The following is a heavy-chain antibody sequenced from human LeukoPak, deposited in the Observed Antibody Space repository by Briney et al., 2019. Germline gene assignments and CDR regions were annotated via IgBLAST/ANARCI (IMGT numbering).Heavy chain of an antibody. CDR2: ISGDSGDT. J-gene: IGHJ5*02. CDR1: GFTFSASY. CDR3: ARVRYCSGGSCYGNWYDP. V-gene: IGHV3-11*06. Sequence: PGGSLRLSCAASGFTFSASYMTWVRQAPGKGLEWLSYISGDSGDTNYADSVRGRFTISRDNGKNSLYLQMNSLRAEDTAVYYCARVRYCSGGSCYGNWYDPWGQGTLVTVSS. D-gene: IGHD2-15*01.